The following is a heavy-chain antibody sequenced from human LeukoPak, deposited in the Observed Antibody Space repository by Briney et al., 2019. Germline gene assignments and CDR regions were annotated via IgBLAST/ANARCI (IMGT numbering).Heavy chain of an antibody. CDR1: GFTFSSYA. CDR2: ISGSGGST. Sequence: GGSLRLSCAASGFTFSSYAMSWVRQAPGKGREWVSAISGSGGSTYYADSVKGRFTISRDNSKNTLYLQMNSLRAEDTAVYYCAKDQAFGYYDILTGYFQDYYYYYGMDVWGQGTTVTVSS. J-gene: IGHJ6*02. CDR3: AKDQAFGYYDILTGYFQDYYYYYGMDV. V-gene: IGHV3-23*01. D-gene: IGHD3-9*01.